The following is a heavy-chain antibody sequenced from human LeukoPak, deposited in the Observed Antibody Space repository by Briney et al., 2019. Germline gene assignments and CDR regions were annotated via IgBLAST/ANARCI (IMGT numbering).Heavy chain of an antibody. CDR2: IYYSGST. J-gene: IGHJ6*03. V-gene: IGHV4-39*07. Sequence: SETLSLTCTVSGGSISSSSYYWGWIRQPAGKGLEWIGSIYYSGSTYYNPSLKSRVTISVDTSKNQFSLKLSSVTAADTAVYYCASEAEDSSGYSLYYYYYMDVWGKGTTVTVSS. D-gene: IGHD3-22*01. CDR3: ASEAEDSSGYSLYYYYYMDV. CDR1: GGSISSSSYY.